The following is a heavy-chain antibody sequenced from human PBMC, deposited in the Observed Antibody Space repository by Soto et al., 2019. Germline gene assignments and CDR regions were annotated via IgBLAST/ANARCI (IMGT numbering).Heavy chain of an antibody. CDR3: ARLAIFDPDYGMDV. CDR1: GFTFSSYS. Sequence: EVQLVESGGGLVKPGGSLRLSCAASGFTFSSYSMNWVRQAPGKGLEWVSSISSSSSYIYYADSVKGRFTISRDNAKNSLYLQMNSLRAEDTAVYYCARLAIFDPDYGMDVWGQGTTVTVSS. CDR2: ISSSSSYI. J-gene: IGHJ6*02. D-gene: IGHD3-3*01. V-gene: IGHV3-21*01.